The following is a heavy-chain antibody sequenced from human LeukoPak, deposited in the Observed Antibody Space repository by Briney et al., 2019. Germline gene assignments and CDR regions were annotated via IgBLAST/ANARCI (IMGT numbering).Heavy chain of an antibody. Sequence: PSQTLSLTCTVSGDSISSTSYYWSWIRQPAGKGLEWIGRIYTSGSSDYNPSLKSRVTISVDTSKNHFSLKLSSVTAADTAVYYCARGYSGYGTRFDPWGQGILVTVSS. CDR3: ARGYSGYGTRFDP. V-gene: IGHV4-61*02. CDR2: IYTSGSS. J-gene: IGHJ5*02. CDR1: GDSISSTSYY. D-gene: IGHD5-12*01.